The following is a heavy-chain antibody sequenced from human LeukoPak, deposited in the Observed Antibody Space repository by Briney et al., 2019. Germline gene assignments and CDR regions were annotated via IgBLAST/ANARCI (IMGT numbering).Heavy chain of an antibody. CDR1: GGTFSSYA. V-gene: IGHV1-69*13. CDR2: IIPIFGTA. J-gene: IGHJ4*02. D-gene: IGHD3-22*01. CDR3: ARDGSGYYYSDY. Sequence: ASVKVSCKVSGGTFSSYAISWVRQAPGQGLEWMGGIIPIFGTANYAQKFQGRVTITADESTSTAYMELSSLRSEDTAVYYCARDGSGYYYSDYWGQGTLVTVSS.